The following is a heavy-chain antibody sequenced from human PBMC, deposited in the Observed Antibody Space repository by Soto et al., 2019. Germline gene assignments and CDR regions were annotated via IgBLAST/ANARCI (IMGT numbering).Heavy chain of an antibody. V-gene: IGHV5-51*01. J-gene: IGHJ6*02. D-gene: IGHD3-10*01. Sequence: LGESLKISCKGSGYSFTSYWIGWVRQMPGKGLEWMGIIYPGDSDTRYSPSFQGQVTISADKSISTAYLQWSSLKASDTAMYYWARCMGRVRGSGSLEYYYDYYGMDVWGQGTTVTVSS. CDR2: IYPGDSDT. CDR3: ARCMGRVRGSGSLEYYYDYYGMDV. CDR1: GYSFTSYW.